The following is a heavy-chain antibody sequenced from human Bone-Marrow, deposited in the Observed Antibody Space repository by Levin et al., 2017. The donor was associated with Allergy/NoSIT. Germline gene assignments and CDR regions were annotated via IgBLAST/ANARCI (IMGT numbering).Heavy chain of an antibody. V-gene: IGHV3-53*01. CDR2: IYGAGRT. CDR1: GFSVSDNY. D-gene: IGHD4-17*01. J-gene: IGHJ4*02. Sequence: HPGGSLRLSCAASGFSVSDNYMSWVRQAPGKGLEWVSLIYGAGRTRYADSVKGRFTISRDNSKNTLYLHMNSLRAEDTAVYYCARELSFGDYVLGYWGQGTLVTVSS. CDR3: ARELSFGDYVLGY.